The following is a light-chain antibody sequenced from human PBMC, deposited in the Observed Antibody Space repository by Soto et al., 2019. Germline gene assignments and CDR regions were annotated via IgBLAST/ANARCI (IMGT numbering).Light chain of an antibody. CDR3: QQRSNWPPGFT. Sequence: EIVLTQSPATLSLSPGERATLSCRASQSVSSYLAWYKQKPGQAPRLLIYDASKRATGIPARFSGSGSGTDFTLTISSLDPEDFAVYYCQQRSNWPPGFTFGPGTKVDIK. V-gene: IGKV3-11*01. J-gene: IGKJ3*01. CDR2: DAS. CDR1: QSVSSY.